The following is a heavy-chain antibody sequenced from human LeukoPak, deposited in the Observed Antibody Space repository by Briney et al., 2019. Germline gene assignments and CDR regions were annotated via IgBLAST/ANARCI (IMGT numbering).Heavy chain of an antibody. CDR2: ISYDGSSK. D-gene: IGHD3-10*02. V-gene: IGHV3-30-3*01. Sequence: GRSLRLSCAASGFTFSSFAMHWVRQAPGKGLEWVAVISYDGSSKYCADSVKGRFTMSRDDSKNTVYLQMNSLRAEDTALYFCANYIQRPPGMDVWGQGTMVTVSS. CDR1: GFTFSSFA. CDR3: ANYIQRPPGMDV. J-gene: IGHJ6*02.